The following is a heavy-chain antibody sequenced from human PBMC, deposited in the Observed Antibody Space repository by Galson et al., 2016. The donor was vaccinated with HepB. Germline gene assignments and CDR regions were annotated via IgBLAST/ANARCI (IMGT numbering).Heavy chain of an antibody. CDR3: ARGPPCNGGSCGNWLDP. V-gene: IGHV1-2*06. Sequence: SVKVSCKASGYTFTAHYMHWVRQAPGQELEWMGRINPNSGDTIYAQRFQGSVTMTRDTSISTAYMEVTRLRSDDSAMYYCARGPPCNGGSCGNWLDPWGQGTLVTVSS. CDR2: INPNSGDT. J-gene: IGHJ5*02. D-gene: IGHD2-15*01. CDR1: GYTFTAHY.